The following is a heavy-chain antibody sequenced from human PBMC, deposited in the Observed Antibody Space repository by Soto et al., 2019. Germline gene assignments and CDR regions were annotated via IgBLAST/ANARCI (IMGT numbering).Heavy chain of an antibody. CDR2: ISYDGSNK. Sequence: GGSLRLSCAASGFTFSSYAMHWVRQAPGKGLEWVAVISYDGSNKYYADSVKGRFTISRDNSKNTLYLQMNSLRAEDTAVYYCARDRITMIVVVTSPVAFDIWGQGTMVTVS. CDR1: GFTFSSYA. CDR3: ARDRITMIVVVTSPVAFDI. J-gene: IGHJ3*02. V-gene: IGHV3-30-3*01. D-gene: IGHD3-22*01.